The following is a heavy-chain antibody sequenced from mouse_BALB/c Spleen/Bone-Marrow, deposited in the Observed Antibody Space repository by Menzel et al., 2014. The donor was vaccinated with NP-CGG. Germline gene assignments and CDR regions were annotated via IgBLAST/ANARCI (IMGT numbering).Heavy chain of an antibody. D-gene: IGHD4-1*01. V-gene: IGHV1S130*01. CDR2: IHPNSGNT. J-gene: IGHJ2*01. CDR1: GYTFTSSW. Sequence: VQLQQSGSELVRPGASVKLSCKASGYTFTSSWMHWAKQRPGQGLEWIGEIHPNSGNTNYNEKFKGKATLTVDTSSSPAYVDLSSLTSEDSAVYYCARELGRWLYFDYWRQGTPLTVSS. CDR3: ARELGRWLYFDY.